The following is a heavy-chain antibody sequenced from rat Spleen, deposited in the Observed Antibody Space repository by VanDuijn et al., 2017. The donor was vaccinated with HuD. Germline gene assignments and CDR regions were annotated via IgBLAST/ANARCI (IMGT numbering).Heavy chain of an antibody. Sequence: EVQLVESGGGLVQPGRSLKLSCAASGFTFSNYCMAWVRQAPTKGLEWVASITNSGGSTYYRDSVKGRFTISRDNAKSTLYLQMDSLRSEDTATYYCTRVSQLYAYYFDYWGQGVMVTVSS. CDR1: GFTFSNYC. V-gene: IGHV5S23*01. CDR2: ITNSGGST. CDR3: TRVSQLYAYYFDY. J-gene: IGHJ2*01. D-gene: IGHD1-2*01.